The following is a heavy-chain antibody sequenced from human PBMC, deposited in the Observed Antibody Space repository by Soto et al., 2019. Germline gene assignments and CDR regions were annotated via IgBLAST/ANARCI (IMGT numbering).Heavy chain of an antibody. Sequence: SETLSLTCTVSGGSISSSSYYWGWIRQPPGKGLEWIGSIYYSGSTYYNPSLKSRVTISVDTSKNQFSLKLSSVTAADTAVYYCARQGIQPRTAFDYWGQGTLVTVSS. D-gene: IGHD5-18*01. CDR3: ARQGIQPRTAFDY. V-gene: IGHV4-39*01. CDR2: IYYSGST. J-gene: IGHJ4*02. CDR1: GGSISSSSYY.